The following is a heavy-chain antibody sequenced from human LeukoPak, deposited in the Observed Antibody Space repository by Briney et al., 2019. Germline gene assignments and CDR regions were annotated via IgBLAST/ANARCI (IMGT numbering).Heavy chain of an antibody. CDR1: GGSISSSNW. J-gene: IGHJ6*02. V-gene: IGHV4-4*02. Sequence: SGTLSLTCAVSGGSISSSNWWSWVRQPPGKGLEWIGEIYHSGSTNYNPSLKSRVTISVDKSKNQFSLKLSSVTAADTAVYYCARVRLVGAFYYYYGMDVWGQGTTVTVSS. CDR2: IYHSGST. D-gene: IGHD3-16*01. CDR3: ARVRLVGAFYYYYGMDV.